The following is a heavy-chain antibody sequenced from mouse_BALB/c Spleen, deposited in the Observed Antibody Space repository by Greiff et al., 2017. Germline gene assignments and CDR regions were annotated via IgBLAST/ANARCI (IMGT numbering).Heavy chain of an antibody. D-gene: IGHD2-14*01. J-gene: IGHJ4*01. V-gene: IGHV5-15*02. CDR1: GFTFSDYG. Sequence: EVKLVESGGGLVQPGGSRKLSCAASGFTFSDYGMAWVRQAPGKGPEWVAFISNLAYSIYYADTVTGRFTISRENAKNTLYLEMSSLRSEDTAMYYCAREYRYDDYAMDYWGQGTSVTVSS. CDR3: AREYRYDDYAMDY. CDR2: ISNLAYSI.